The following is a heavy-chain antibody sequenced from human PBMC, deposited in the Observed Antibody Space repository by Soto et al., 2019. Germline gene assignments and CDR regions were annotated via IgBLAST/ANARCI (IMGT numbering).Heavy chain of an antibody. CDR3: ARVASDYINSVDN. CDR2: IGGSGGNR. V-gene: IGHV3-23*01. D-gene: IGHD4-4*01. J-gene: IGHJ4*02. CDR1: GFTFNAYA. Sequence: EVQLLESGGGLVQPGGSLRLSCAASGFTFNAYAMTWDRQAPGKGLEWVSAIGGSGGNRYYAHSVRGRFTTTRDNSKDTVDLQMNSLRVEDTAVYYCARVASDYINSVDNWGQGILGTVSS.